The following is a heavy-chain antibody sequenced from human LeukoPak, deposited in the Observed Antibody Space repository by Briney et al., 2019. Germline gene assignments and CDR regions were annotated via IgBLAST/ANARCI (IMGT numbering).Heavy chain of an antibody. CDR2: IRYDGSNK. CDR3: AKGRVPAAIPEYFQH. D-gene: IGHD2-2*01. Sequence: GGSLRLSCAASGFTFSSYGMQWLRQAPGKGLEWVAFIRYDGSNKYYADSVKGRFTISRDNSKNTLYLQMNSLRAEDTAVYYCAKGRVPAAIPEYFQHWGQGTLVTVSS. V-gene: IGHV3-30*02. J-gene: IGHJ1*01. CDR1: GFTFSSYG.